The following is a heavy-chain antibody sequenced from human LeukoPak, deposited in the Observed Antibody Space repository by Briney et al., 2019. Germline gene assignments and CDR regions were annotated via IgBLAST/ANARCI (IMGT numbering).Heavy chain of an antibody. CDR3: ASLRWPRLGWFDP. CDR2: INHSGST. CDR1: GGSFSGYY. D-gene: IGHD5-12*01. V-gene: IGHV4-34*01. Sequence: SETLSLTCAVCGGSFSGYYWSWIRQPPGKGLEWIGEINHSGSTNYNPSLKSRVTISVDTSKNQFSLKLSSVTAADTAVYYCASLRWPRLGWFDPWGQGTLVTVSS. J-gene: IGHJ5*02.